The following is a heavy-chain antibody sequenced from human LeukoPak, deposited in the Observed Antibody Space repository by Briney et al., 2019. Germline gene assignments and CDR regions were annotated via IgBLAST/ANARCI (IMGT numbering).Heavy chain of an antibody. CDR2: ISSSSSYI. V-gene: IGHV3-21*04. J-gene: IGHJ5*02. CDR1: GFTFSSYS. D-gene: IGHD6-13*01. CDR3: AKGGVAAAGTGEFDP. Sequence: GGSLRLSCAASGFTFSSYSMNWVRQAPGKGLEWVSSISSSSSYIYYADSVKGRFTISRDNAKNSLYLQMNSLRAEDTALYYCAKGGVAAAGTGEFDPWGQGTLVTVSS.